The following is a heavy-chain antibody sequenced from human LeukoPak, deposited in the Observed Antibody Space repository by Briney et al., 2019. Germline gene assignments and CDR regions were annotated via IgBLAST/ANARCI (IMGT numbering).Heavy chain of an antibody. Sequence: ASVKVSCTASGYTFTSYDINWVRQATGQGLEWMGWMNPNSGNTGYAQKFKGRVTMTRNTSISTAYMELSSLRSEDTAVYYCARGKAVGAPDFDYWGQGTLVTVSS. J-gene: IGHJ4*02. CDR1: GYTFTSYD. V-gene: IGHV1-8*01. D-gene: IGHD1-26*01. CDR3: ARGKAVGAPDFDY. CDR2: MNPNSGNT.